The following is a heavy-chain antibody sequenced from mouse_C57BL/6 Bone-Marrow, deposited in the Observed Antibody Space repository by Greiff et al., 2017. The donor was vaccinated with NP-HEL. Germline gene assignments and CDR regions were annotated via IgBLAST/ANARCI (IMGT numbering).Heavy chain of an antibody. Sequence: VRLKQSGGGLVQPGESLKLSCESNEYEFPSHDMSWVRKTPEKRLELVAAINSDGGSTYYPDTMERRFIISRDNTKKTLYLQMSSLRSEDTALYYCARHHYYGSRDWYFDVWGTGTTVTVSS. CDR1: EYEFPSHD. D-gene: IGHD1-1*01. CDR3: ARHHYYGSRDWYFDV. J-gene: IGHJ1*03. CDR2: INSDGGST. V-gene: IGHV5-2*01.